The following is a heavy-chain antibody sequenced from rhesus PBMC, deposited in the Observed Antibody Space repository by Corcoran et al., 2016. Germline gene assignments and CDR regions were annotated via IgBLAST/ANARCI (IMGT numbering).Heavy chain of an antibody. CDR1: GYTFTSYY. Sequence: QVQLVQSGAEIKQPGASVKLSCRASGYTFTSYYIHWVRQTPGQGLEWKGRSSPYKGNKGNDQRFQGRVALTSDTSTGTGYMELSSLKSEDTAVYYCATETSSSEYLEFWGQGALVTVSS. J-gene: IGHJ1*01. V-gene: IGHV1-180*01. CDR3: ATETSSSEYLEF. CDR2: SSPYKGNK.